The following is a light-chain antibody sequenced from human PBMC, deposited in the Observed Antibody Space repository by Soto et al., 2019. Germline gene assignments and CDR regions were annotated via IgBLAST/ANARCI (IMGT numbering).Light chain of an antibody. Sequence: DIQMTQSPSTLSASVGDRVTITCRASQSISSNLNWYQQKPGKAPKLLIYAASSLQSGVPSRFSGSASGTDFTLTISRLEPEDSAVYFCQQYNNWPFSFGQGTRREIK. V-gene: IGKV1-39*01. J-gene: IGKJ5*01. CDR2: AAS. CDR1: QSISSN. CDR3: QQYNNWPFS.